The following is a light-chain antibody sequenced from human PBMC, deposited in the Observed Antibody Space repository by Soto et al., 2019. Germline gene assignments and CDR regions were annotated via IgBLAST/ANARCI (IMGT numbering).Light chain of an antibody. CDR3: QQYYTWPRGT. CDR1: QSVSGNY. J-gene: IGKJ1*01. CDR2: DAS. Sequence: EVVMTQSPGTLSLSPGEAATLSCRASQSVSGNYLAWYQQKPGQSPRLVIYDASNRATGVPDRFSGSGSGTDFTLTISSLQSADFGVYYCQQYYTWPRGTFGQGTRWIS. V-gene: IGKV3-20*01.